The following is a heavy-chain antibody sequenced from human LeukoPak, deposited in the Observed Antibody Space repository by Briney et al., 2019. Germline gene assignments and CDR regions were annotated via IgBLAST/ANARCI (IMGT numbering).Heavy chain of an antibody. CDR2: ISSSSSYI. J-gene: IGHJ6*02. CDR1: GFTFSSYS. Sequence: GGSLRLSCAASGFTFSSYSMNWVRQAPGKGLEWVSYISSSSSYIYYADSVKGRFTISRDNAKNSLYLQMNSLRAEDTAVYYCARDASNGHYYYYYGMDVWGQGTTVTVSS. V-gene: IGHV3-21*05. CDR3: ARDASNGHYYYYYGMDV.